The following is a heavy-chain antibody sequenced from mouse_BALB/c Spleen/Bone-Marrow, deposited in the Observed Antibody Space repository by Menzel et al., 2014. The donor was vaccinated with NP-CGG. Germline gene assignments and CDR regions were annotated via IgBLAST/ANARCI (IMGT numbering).Heavy chain of an antibody. J-gene: IGHJ4*01. D-gene: IGHD1-1*01. V-gene: IGHV1S81*02. CDR3: ARRGDYYGAMDY. Sequence: QVQLQQSGAEPVKPGASVKLSCKASGYIFTNYWMHWVKQRPGQGLSWIGEINPTNGRSNYNEKFKSKATLTVDKSPSTAYMQLSSLTSEDSAVYYCARRGDYYGAMDYWGQGTSVTVSS. CDR1: GYIFTNYW. CDR2: INPTNGRS.